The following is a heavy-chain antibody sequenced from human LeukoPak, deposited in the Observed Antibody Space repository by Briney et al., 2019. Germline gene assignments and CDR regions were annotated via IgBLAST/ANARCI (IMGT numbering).Heavy chain of an antibody. J-gene: IGHJ4*02. Sequence: SETLSLTCTVSGGSISSYYWSWIRQPAGKGLEWIGRIYTSGSTNYNPSLKSRVTMSVDTSKNQFSLKLSSVTAADTAVYYCARDQYHYDSSGLIVFDYWGQGTLVTVSS. CDR1: GGSISSYY. CDR2: IYTSGST. V-gene: IGHV4-4*07. CDR3: ARDQYHYDSSGLIVFDY. D-gene: IGHD3-22*01.